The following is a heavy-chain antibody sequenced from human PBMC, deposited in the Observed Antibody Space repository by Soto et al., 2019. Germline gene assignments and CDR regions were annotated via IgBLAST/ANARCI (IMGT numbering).Heavy chain of an antibody. CDR1: GFTFSSYG. CDR3: ARRIAAAYYGMDV. V-gene: IGHV3-33*01. Sequence: QVQLVESGGGVVQPGRSLRLSCAASGFTFSSYGMHWVRQAPGKGLEWVAVIWYDGSNKYYADSVKGRFTISRDNSKNTLYLQMNSLRAEDTAVYYCARRIAAAYYGMDVWGQGTTVTVSS. CDR2: IWYDGSNK. D-gene: IGHD6-13*01. J-gene: IGHJ6*02.